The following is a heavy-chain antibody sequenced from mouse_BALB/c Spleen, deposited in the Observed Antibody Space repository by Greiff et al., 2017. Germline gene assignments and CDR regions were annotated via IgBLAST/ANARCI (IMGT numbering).Heavy chain of an antibody. Sequence: QVQLKESGPGLVAPSQSLSITCTVSGFSLTSYGVHWVRQPPGKGLEWLGVIWAGGSTNYNSALMSRLSISKDNSKSQVFLKMNSLQTDDTAMYYCARDPLYDGYYVPHAMDYWGQGTSVTVSS. CDR2: IWAGGST. J-gene: IGHJ4*01. CDR3: ARDPLYDGYYVPHAMDY. V-gene: IGHV2-9*02. CDR1: GFSLTSYG. D-gene: IGHD2-3*01.